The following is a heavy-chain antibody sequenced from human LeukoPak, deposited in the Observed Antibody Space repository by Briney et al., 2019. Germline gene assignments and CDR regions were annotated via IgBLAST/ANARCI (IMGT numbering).Heavy chain of an antibody. D-gene: IGHD2-2*01. Sequence: GGSMTPAWAASGSTFGSYGMHWDSPVHGKGLGWEAFIRYVVRNNYYADSVTGRLSICRDNSKNQLYLQVNSLRAEDTAVYYCAEDLGVVVPAERYNWFDPWGQGTLVTVSS. J-gene: IGHJ5*02. CDR1: GSTFGSYG. V-gene: IGHV3-30*02. CDR2: IRYVVRNN. CDR3: AEDLGVVVPAERYNWFDP.